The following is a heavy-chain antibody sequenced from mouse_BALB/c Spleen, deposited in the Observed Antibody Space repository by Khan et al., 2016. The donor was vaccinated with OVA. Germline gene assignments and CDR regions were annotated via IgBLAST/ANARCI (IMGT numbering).Heavy chain of an antibody. CDR3: ARTARIKY. Sequence: EVQLQESGPGLMKPSQSLSLTCTVTGYSITSGYGWNWIRQFPGNKLEWMGYISYSGGTNYNPSLKSRIPITRDTSKNQFFLQLNSVTTEDTATYYCARTARIKYWGQGTTLTVSS. CDR1: GYSITSGYG. J-gene: IGHJ2*01. CDR2: ISYSGGT. D-gene: IGHD1-2*01. V-gene: IGHV3-2*02.